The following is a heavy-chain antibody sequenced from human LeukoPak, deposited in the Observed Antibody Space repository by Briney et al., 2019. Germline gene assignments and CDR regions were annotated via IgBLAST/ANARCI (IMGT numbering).Heavy chain of an antibody. CDR1: GDSISPYY. J-gene: IGHJ4*02. CDR2: VYYSGST. CDR3: AREGITGTRAYDY. Sequence: SETLSLTCTVSGDSISPYYWSWIRQSPGKELEWMGYVYYSGSTNYNPSLKSRVTMSADTSHNQFSLKLSSVTAADTAVYYCAREGITGTRAYDYWGQGTLVTVSS. V-gene: IGHV4-59*12. D-gene: IGHD1-7*01.